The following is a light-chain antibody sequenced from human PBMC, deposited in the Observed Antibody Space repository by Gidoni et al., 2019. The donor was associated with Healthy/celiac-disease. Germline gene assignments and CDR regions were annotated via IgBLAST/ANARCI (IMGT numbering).Light chain of an antibody. V-gene: IGKV1-39*01. CDR3: QQSYSTPRT. CDR2: AAS. Sequence: DIQVTKSPSSLSASVVDRVTITSRASKSISSYLYWYQQKPGKAPKLLIYAASSLQIGVPSRFSGSGSGTDFTLTISSLQPEDFATYYCQQSYSTPRTFGQGTKVEIK. J-gene: IGKJ1*01. CDR1: KSISSY.